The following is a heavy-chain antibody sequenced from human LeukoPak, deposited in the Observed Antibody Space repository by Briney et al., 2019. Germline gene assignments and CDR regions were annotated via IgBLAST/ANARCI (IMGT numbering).Heavy chain of an antibody. CDR1: GFTFSSYA. CDR3: AKGVWDIVVVPAARNY. J-gene: IGHJ4*02. Sequence: QSGGSLRLSCAASGFTFSSYAMSWVRQAPGKGLEWVSAISGSGGSTYYADSVKGRFPISRDNSKNTLYLQMNSLRAEDTAVYYCAKGVWDIVVVPAARNYWGQGTLVTVSS. CDR2: ISGSGGST. D-gene: IGHD2-2*01. V-gene: IGHV3-23*01.